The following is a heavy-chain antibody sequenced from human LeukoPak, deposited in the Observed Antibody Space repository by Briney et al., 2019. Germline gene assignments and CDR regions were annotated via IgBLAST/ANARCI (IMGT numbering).Heavy chain of an antibody. J-gene: IGHJ6*02. CDR2: IYTSGST. CDR1: GGSISSYY. CDR3: AAGTPLGGYSYGRYYYYYYGMDV. D-gene: IGHD5-18*01. Sequence: PSETLSLTCTVSGGSISSYYWSWIRQPAGKGLEWIGRIYTSGSTNYNPSLKSRVTMSVDTSKNQFSLKLSSVTAADTAVYYCAAGTPLGGYSYGRYYYYYYGMDVWGQGTTVTVSS. V-gene: IGHV4-4*07.